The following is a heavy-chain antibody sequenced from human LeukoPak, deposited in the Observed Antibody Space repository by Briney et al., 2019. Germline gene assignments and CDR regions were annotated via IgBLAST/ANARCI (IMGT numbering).Heavy chain of an antibody. CDR2: IYSDGST. D-gene: IGHD1-26*01. V-gene: IGHV4-59*01. J-gene: IGHJ4*02. CDR3: ARGNSGSYVPTY. CDR1: GGSINTYY. Sequence: SETLSLTCTVSGGSINTYYWSWIRQPPGKGLEWLGYIYSDGSTNYNPSLKSRLTISVDTSKNQFPLKLSSVTAADTAVYYCARGNSGSYVPTYWGQGTLVTVSS.